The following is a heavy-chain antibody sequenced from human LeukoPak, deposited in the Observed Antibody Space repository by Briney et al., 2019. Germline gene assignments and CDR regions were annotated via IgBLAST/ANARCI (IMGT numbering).Heavy chain of an antibody. Sequence: GGSLRLSCAASGFTFSSYAMSWVRQAPGKGLEWVSVISNSGGSTYYADSVKGRFTISRDNSKNTLYLQMNSLRAEDTAVYYCAKGYGDYVDYWGQGTLVTVSS. CDR3: AKGYGDYVDY. CDR2: ISNSGGST. J-gene: IGHJ4*02. D-gene: IGHD4-17*01. CDR1: GFTFSSYA. V-gene: IGHV3-23*01.